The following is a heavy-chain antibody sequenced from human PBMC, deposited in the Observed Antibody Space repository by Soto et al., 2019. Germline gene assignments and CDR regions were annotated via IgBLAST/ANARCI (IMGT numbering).Heavy chain of an antibody. V-gene: IGHV1-69*01. CDR3: ARSMDWIRAYYYYGMDV. J-gene: IGHJ6*02. CDR1: GGTFSSYA. CDR2: IIPIFGTA. Sequence: QVQLVQSGAEVKKPGSSVKVSCKASGGTFSSYAISWVRQAPGQGLEWMGGIIPIFGTANYAQKFQGRVTITADESTSIALMELSSLRAELTAVYYCARSMDWIRAYYYYGMDVWGQGTTVTVSS. D-gene: IGHD2-2*03.